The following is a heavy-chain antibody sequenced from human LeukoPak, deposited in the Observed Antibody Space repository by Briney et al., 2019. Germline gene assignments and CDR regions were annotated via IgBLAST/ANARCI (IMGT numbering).Heavy chain of an antibody. Sequence: AGGSLRLSCVASRFTFSSYAMSWVRQAPGKGLEWVSGISGGGGGTFYADSVKGRFTISRDNSNNTLYLQMNSLRAEDTAVYYCAKLYSYGFSGHFDYWGQGTLVTVSS. CDR2: ISGGGGGT. CDR1: RFTFSSYA. CDR3: AKLYSYGFSGHFDY. V-gene: IGHV3-23*01. D-gene: IGHD5-18*01. J-gene: IGHJ4*02.